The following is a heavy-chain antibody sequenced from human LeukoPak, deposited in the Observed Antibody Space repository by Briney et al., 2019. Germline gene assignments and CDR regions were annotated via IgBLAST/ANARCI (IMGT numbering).Heavy chain of an antibody. CDR3: ARDKQTNYYGSGSYYLSWFDP. D-gene: IGHD3-10*01. CDR2: IIPILGIA. V-gene: IGHV1-69*04. Sequence: SVKVSCKASAYTFNHYAIAWVRQAPGQGLEWMGRIIPILGIANYAQKFQGRVTITADKSTSTAYMELSSLRSEDTAVYYCARDKQTNYYGSGSYYLSWFDPWGQGTLVTVSS. CDR1: AYTFNHYA. J-gene: IGHJ5*02.